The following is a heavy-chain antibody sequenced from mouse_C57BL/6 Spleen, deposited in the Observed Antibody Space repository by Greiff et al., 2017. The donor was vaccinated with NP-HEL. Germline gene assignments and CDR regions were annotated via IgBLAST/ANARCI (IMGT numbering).Heavy chain of an antibody. CDR2: ISSGGDYI. CDR1: GFTFSSYA. Sequence: EVQLVESGEGLVKPGGSLKLSCAASGFTFSSYAMSWVRQTPEKRLEWVAYISSGGDYIYYADTVKGRFTISRDNARNTLYLQRSSLKSEDTAMYYCTREGVLLLRFAYWGQGTLVTVSA. D-gene: IGHD1-1*01. V-gene: IGHV5-9-1*02. J-gene: IGHJ3*01. CDR3: TREGVLLLRFAY.